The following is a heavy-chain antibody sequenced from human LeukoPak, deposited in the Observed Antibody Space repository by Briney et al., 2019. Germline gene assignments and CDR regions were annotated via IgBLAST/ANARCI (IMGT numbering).Heavy chain of an antibody. CDR2: ISGSGGST. J-gene: IGHJ4*02. CDR1: GFTFSSYA. Sequence: HPGGSLRLSCAASGFTFSSYAMSWVRQAPGKGLEWVSAISGSGGSTYYADSVKGRFTISRDNSKNTLYLQMNSLRAEDTAVYYCAKEPYSSSWYLLCYFDYWGQGTLVTVSS. V-gene: IGHV3-23*01. D-gene: IGHD6-13*01. CDR3: AKEPYSSSWYLLCYFDY.